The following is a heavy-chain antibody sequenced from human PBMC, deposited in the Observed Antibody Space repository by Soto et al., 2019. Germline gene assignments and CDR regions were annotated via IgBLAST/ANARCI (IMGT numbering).Heavy chain of an antibody. Sequence: VQMVESGGGVVQPGRSLRLSCAASGFTFSSYAMHWVRQAPGKGLEWVAVISYVGSNKYYADSVKGRFTSTRDNSKNTLYLQMNSLRAEDTAVYYCARVPCGYNGRYFQHCGQGTLVTVSA. CDR3: ARVPCGYNGRYFQH. D-gene: IGHD1-20*01. CDR1: GFTFSSYA. V-gene: IGHV3-30-3*01. CDR2: ISYVGSNK. J-gene: IGHJ1*01.